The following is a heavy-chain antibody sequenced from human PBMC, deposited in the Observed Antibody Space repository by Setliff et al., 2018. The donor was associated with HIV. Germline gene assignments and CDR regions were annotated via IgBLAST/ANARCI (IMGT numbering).Heavy chain of an antibody. CDR3: ARHGGTYCGGDCYLLGYFDL. CDR1: AYSISSGYY. V-gene: IGHV4-38-2*01. J-gene: IGHJ2*01. D-gene: IGHD2-21*02. CDR2: IYHSGSI. Sequence: SETLSLTCAVSAYSISSGYYWGWIRQPPGKGLEWIGSIYHSGSIYYNPSLKSRVTISVDTSKNQFSLKLSSVTAADTAVYYCARHGGTYCGGDCYLLGYFDLWGRGTLVTVSS.